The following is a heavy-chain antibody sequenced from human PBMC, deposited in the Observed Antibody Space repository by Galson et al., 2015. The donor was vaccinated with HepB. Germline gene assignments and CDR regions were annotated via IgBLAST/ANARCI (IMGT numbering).Heavy chain of an antibody. CDR3: TATLRYFDWLDDY. V-gene: IGHV3-49*03. Sequence: SLRLSCAASGFTFGDYAISWFRQAPGKGLEWVGFIRSKAYGGTTEYAASVKGRFTISRDDSKSIAYLQMNSLKTEDTAVYYCTATLRYFDWLDDYWGQGTLVTVSS. CDR1: GFTFGDYA. CDR2: IRSKAYGGTT. D-gene: IGHD3-9*01. J-gene: IGHJ4*02.